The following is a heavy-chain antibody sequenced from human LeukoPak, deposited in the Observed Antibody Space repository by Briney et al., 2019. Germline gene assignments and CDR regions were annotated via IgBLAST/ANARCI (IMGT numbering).Heavy chain of an antibody. Sequence: PGGSLRLSCAASGFTFRNYAMAWFRQAPGKGLEWVSAISGSGANRYFADSVKGRFTISRDNSRNALYLQMNSLRAGDTAVYFCARQVGPDYWGQGTLVTVSS. CDR3: ARQVGPDY. CDR2: ISGSGANR. V-gene: IGHV3-23*01. CDR1: GFTFRNYA. J-gene: IGHJ4*02.